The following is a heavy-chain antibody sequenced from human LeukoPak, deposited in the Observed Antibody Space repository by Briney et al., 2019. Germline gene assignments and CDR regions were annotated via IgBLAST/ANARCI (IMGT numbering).Heavy chain of an antibody. D-gene: IGHD4-17*01. V-gene: IGHV1-18*01. Sequence: ASVKVSCKASGYTFTSYGISWVRQAPGQGLEWMGWISAYNGNTNYAQKLQGRVTMTTDTSTSTAYMELRSLRSDDTAVYYCARRRTLETTVGDYYYGMDVWGQGTTVTVSS. CDR1: GYTFTSYG. J-gene: IGHJ6*02. CDR2: ISAYNGNT. CDR3: ARRRTLETTVGDYYYGMDV.